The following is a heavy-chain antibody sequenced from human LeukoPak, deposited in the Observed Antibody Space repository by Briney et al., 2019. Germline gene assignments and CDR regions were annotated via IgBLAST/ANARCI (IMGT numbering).Heavy chain of an antibody. J-gene: IGHJ3*01. Sequence: GGSLRLSCAASGFTFSAYGMHWVRQAPGKGLEWVAFIRSDGSTKFNADSMKGRLTVSRDNSKNTLYLQMNSLRAEDTAVYYCAKRSMVRGVQFDAFDLWGQGTIVTVSS. V-gene: IGHV3-30*02. CDR1: GFTFSAYG. CDR3: AKRSMVRGVQFDAFDL. D-gene: IGHD3-10*01. CDR2: IRSDGSTK.